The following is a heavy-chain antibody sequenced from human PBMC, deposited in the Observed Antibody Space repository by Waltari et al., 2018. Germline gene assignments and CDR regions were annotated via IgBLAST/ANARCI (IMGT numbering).Heavy chain of an antibody. V-gene: IGHV4-39*01. CDR1: GGSISSSSYY. D-gene: IGHD1-26*01. J-gene: IGHJ4*02. CDR2: IYYSGST. CDR3: ARHRIVGATSFDY. Sequence: QLQLQESGPGLVKPSATLSLTCTVSGGSISSSSYYWGWIRQPPGKGLEWIGSIYYSGSTYYNPSLKSRVTISVDTSKNQFSLKLSSVTAADTAVYYCARHRIVGATSFDYWGQGTLVTVSS.